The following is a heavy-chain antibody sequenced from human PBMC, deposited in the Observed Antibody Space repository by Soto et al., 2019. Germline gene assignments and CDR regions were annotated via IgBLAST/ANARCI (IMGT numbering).Heavy chain of an antibody. CDR1: GFTFSSYW. CDR3: ARSPEGGWPWVDY. J-gene: IGHJ4*02. D-gene: IGHD3-16*01. V-gene: IGHV3-74*01. CDR2: INSDGSST. Sequence: GGSLRLSCAASGFTFSSYWMHWVRQAPGKGLVWVSRINSDGSSTSYADSVKGRFTISRDNAKNTLYLQMNSLRAEDTAVYYCARSPEGGWPWVDYWGQGTLVTVSS.